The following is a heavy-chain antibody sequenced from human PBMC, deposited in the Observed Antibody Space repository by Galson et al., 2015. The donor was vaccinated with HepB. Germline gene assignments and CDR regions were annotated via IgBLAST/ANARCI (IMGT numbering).Heavy chain of an antibody. CDR1: GFTFDRHW. Sequence: SLRLSCAASGFTFDRHWMTWVRQAPGKGLEWVAKINQDGSEKYYVDSVKGRFTISRDNADRSLNLQLNSLRGEDTAVYYCARDYEAAGRGLCDYWGQGTLFTVSS. CDR3: ARDYEAAGRGLCDY. J-gene: IGHJ4*02. D-gene: IGHD6-13*01. CDR2: INQDGSEK. V-gene: IGHV3-7*01.